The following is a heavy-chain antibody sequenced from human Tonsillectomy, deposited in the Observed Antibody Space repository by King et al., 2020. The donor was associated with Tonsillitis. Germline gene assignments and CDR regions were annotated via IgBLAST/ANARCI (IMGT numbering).Heavy chain of an antibody. CDR1: GGSISRSSYY. Sequence: QLQESGPGLVKPSETLSLTCTVSGGSISRSSYYWGWIRQPPGKGLEWIGSIYYSGSTYYNPSLKSRDTISVDTSKNQFSLKLSSVTAADTAVYYCARRGGGDPLFDYWGQGTLVTVSS. CDR3: ARRGGGDPLFDY. CDR2: IYYSGST. J-gene: IGHJ4*02. D-gene: IGHD2-21*02. V-gene: IGHV4-39*07.